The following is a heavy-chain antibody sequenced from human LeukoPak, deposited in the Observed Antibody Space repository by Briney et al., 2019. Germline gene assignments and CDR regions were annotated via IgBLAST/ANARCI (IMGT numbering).Heavy chain of an antibody. CDR3: AKGNWGPDY. V-gene: IGHV3-11*04. Sequence: GGSLRLSCAASGFTFSDYYMSWMRQAPGKGLEWVAHIDGSGRTIFYIDSGKGRFTISRDNARNSLYLQMISLVAADPAVSYCAKGNWGPDYWGQGTLVTVSS. J-gene: IGHJ4*02. CDR1: GFTFSDYY. D-gene: IGHD7-27*01. CDR2: IDGSGRTI.